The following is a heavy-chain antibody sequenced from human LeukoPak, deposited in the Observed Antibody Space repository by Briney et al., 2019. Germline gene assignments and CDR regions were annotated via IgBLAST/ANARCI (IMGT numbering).Heavy chain of an antibody. D-gene: IGHD4-23*01. Sequence: ASVKVSCKASGYTFTGYYMHWVRQAPGQGLEWMGWINPNSGGTNYAQKFQGRVTMTRDTSISTVYMELSRLRSDDTAVYYCARHPGKVTNDWYFDLWGRGTLVTVSS. CDR3: ARHPGKVTNDWYFDL. V-gene: IGHV1-2*02. CDR2: INPNSGGT. J-gene: IGHJ2*01. CDR1: GYTFTGYY.